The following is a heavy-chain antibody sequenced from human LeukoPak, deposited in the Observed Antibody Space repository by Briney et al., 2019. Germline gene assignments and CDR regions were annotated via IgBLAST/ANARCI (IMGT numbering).Heavy chain of an antibody. J-gene: IGHJ4*02. CDR3: ARDSRSPGPVFSDY. CDR2: ISAYDAKT. CDR1: GYTFVRHG. D-gene: IGHD1-14*01. Sequence: ASVMASGRASGYTFVRHGVNWVRQAPGQGLEWMGWISAYDAKTHYAERLQGRVTMTRDISASTVYMELRSLTSDDTAVYYCARDSRSPGPVFSDYWGQGTLVTVSS. V-gene: IGHV1-18*01.